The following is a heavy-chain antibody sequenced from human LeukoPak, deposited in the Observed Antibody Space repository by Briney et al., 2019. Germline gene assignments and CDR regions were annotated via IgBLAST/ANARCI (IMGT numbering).Heavy chain of an antibody. CDR3: ARVRSGTLWFDY. V-gene: IGHV3-74*01. Sequence: GGSLRLSCAASGFTFSSYWMHWVRQAPGKGLVWVSRINSDGSSTNYADSVKGRFTISRDNAKNRLYVQMNRLRAEDTAVYYCARVRSGTLWFDYWGQGTLVTVSS. CDR1: GFTFSSYW. J-gene: IGHJ4*02. CDR2: INSDGSST. D-gene: IGHD3-3*01.